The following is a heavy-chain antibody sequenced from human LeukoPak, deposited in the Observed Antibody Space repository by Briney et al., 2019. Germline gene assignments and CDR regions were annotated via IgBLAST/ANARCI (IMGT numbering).Heavy chain of an antibody. CDR2: IYHSGST. Sequence: SETLSLTCTVSGYSVSSDYSWGWIRQPPGKGLEWIGSIYHSGSTYYNPSLKSRVTISVDTSKNQFSLKLSSVTAADTAVYYCARRTTVTTSYFDYWGQGTLVTVSS. V-gene: IGHV4-38-2*02. CDR3: ARRTTVTTSYFDY. D-gene: IGHD4-11*01. CDR1: GYSVSSDYS. J-gene: IGHJ4*02.